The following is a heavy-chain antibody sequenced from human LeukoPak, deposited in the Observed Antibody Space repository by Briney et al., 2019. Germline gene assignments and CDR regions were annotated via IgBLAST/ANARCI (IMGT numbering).Heavy chain of an antibody. V-gene: IGHV4-59*01. J-gene: IGHJ4*02. CDR1: RGSISSYY. CDR2: IYYSGST. CDR3: ARGAAASAGFDY. Sequence: SETLSLNCTVSRGSISSYYWSWIRQPPGKGLEWIGYIYYSGSTNYNPSLKSRVTISVDTSKNQFSLKLSSVTAADTAVYYCARGAAASAGFDYWGQGTLVTVSS. D-gene: IGHD6-13*01.